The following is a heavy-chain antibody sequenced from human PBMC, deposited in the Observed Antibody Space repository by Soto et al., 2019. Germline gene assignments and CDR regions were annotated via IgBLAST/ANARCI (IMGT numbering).Heavy chain of an antibody. Sequence: QVQLVESGGGVVQPGRSLRLSCAASGFTFRSYAMHWVRQAPGKGLEWVAVISYDGSNKYYADSVKGRFTISRDNSKNTLYLQMNSLRAEDTAVYYCARVGCSGGSCYSLDYWGQGTLVTVSS. J-gene: IGHJ4*02. V-gene: IGHV3-30-3*01. CDR3: ARVGCSGGSCYSLDY. CDR1: GFTFRSYA. CDR2: ISYDGSNK. D-gene: IGHD2-15*01.